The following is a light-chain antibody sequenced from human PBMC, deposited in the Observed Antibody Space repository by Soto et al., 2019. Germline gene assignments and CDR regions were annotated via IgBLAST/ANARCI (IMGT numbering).Light chain of an antibody. CDR1: QGISTW. V-gene: IGKV1-5*01. J-gene: IGKJ2*01. CDR2: DAS. Sequence: DIQMTQSPSTLSASVGDTVTITCRASQGISTWLAWYQQKPGKAPKVLMYDASSLESGVPPRFSGSGSGTEFTLTISSLQPDDFATYYCQKYNDYSGTFGQGTKLEIK. CDR3: QKYNDYSGT.